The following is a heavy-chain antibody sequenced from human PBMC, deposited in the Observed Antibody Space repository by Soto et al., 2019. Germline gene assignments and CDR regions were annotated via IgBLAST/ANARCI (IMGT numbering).Heavy chain of an antibody. CDR1: GFTFSNHA. CDR2: ISFDGSNN. V-gene: IGHV3-30*14. J-gene: IGHJ4*02. D-gene: IGHD6-19*01. Sequence: GGSLRLSCAPSGFTFSNHAMHWVRQAPGKGLEWVAIISFDGSNNYYADSVKGRFTLSRDNSKNTLYLQMSSLRAEDTAVYYCVKVRVKYSSGWTEFDYWGQGTLVTVSS. CDR3: VKVRVKYSSGWTEFDY.